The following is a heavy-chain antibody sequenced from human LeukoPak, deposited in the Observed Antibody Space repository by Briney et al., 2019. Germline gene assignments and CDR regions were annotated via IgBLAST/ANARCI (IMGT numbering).Heavy chain of an antibody. Sequence: GGSLRLSCAASGFTFSSYAMHWVRQAPGKGLEYVSAISSNGGSTYYADSGKGRFTISRDTSKNTLYLQMNGMRAEDTAVYYCARQGSTSVPFFYYYMDVWGKGTTVTISS. CDR3: ARQGSTSVPFFYYYMDV. CDR2: ISSNGGST. J-gene: IGHJ6*03. CDR1: GFTFSSYA. V-gene: IGHV3-64*04. D-gene: IGHD2-2*01.